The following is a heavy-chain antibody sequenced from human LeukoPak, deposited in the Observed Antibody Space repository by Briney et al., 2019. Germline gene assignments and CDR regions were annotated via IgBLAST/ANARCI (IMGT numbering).Heavy chain of an antibody. CDR3: ARDANYYGSGSYSYYFDY. J-gene: IGHJ4*02. CDR2: INPSGGST. CDR1: GYTFTSYY. D-gene: IGHD3-10*01. V-gene: IGHV1-46*01. Sequence: ASVTVSCKASGYTFTSYYMHWVRQAPGQGLEWMGIINPSGGSTSYAQKFQGRVTMTRDTSTSTVYMELSSLRSEDTAVYYCARDANYYGSGSYSYYFDYRGQGTLVTVSS.